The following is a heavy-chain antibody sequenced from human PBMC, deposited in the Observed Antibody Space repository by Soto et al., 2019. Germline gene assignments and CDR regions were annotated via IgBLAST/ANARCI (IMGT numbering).Heavy chain of an antibody. CDR2: ISSSSSYI. CDR1: GFTFSSYS. J-gene: IGHJ5*02. Sequence: GGSLRLSCAASGFTFSSYSMNWVRQAPGKGLEWVSSISSSSSYIYYADSVKGRFTISRDNAKNSLYLQMNSLRAEDTAVYYCAREYAGYCSGGSRYDTPAPEFVPWGKGILFTGAS. V-gene: IGHV3-21*01. CDR3: AREYAGYCSGGSRYDTPAPEFVP. D-gene: IGHD2-15*01.